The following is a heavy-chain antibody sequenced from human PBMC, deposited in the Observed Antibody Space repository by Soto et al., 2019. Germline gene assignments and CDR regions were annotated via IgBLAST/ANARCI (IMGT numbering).Heavy chain of an antibody. J-gene: IGHJ6*02. V-gene: IGHV1-8*01. Sequence: ASVNVSCKSSGYTFTTYYMNWVRQAPGQGLECLGWMDPNSGSTGYAQNFQGRITMTRNISRNTAHMELSSLQSEDTAVYYCARERKFDFWRKGLDVWGQGTTVTVSS. D-gene: IGHD3-3*01. CDR1: GYTFTTYY. CDR2: MDPNSGST. CDR3: ARERKFDFWRKGLDV.